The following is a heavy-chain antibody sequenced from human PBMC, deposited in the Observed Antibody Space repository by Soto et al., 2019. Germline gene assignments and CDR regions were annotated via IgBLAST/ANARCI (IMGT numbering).Heavy chain of an antibody. Sequence: GGSLRLSCAASGFTFSSYSMNWVRQAPGKGLEWVSYISSSSSTIYYADSVKGRFTISRDNAKNSLYLQMNSLRDEDTAVYYCARDYYIVLMVYATNSPDAFDIWGQGTMVTVSS. D-gene: IGHD2-8*01. V-gene: IGHV3-48*02. J-gene: IGHJ3*02. CDR1: GFTFSSYS. CDR3: ARDYYIVLMVYATNSPDAFDI. CDR2: ISSSSSTI.